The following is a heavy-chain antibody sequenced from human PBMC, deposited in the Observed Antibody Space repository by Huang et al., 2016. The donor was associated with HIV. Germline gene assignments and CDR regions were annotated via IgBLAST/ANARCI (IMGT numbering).Heavy chain of an antibody. J-gene: IGHJ6*02. V-gene: IGHV1-69*01. CDR2: IIPIFGTA. D-gene: IGHD6-6*01. Sequence: QVQLVQSGVEVKKPGSSVQVSCTASGGTFSTYAISWVRQAPGQGLEWMGGIIPIFGTANDAQKFQGTVTITANEVTSTAYMELSSLRAEDTALYYCARGRTRSSLYDSYYGLDVWGQGTTVTVSS. CDR3: ARGRTRSSLYDSYYGLDV. CDR1: GGTFSTYA.